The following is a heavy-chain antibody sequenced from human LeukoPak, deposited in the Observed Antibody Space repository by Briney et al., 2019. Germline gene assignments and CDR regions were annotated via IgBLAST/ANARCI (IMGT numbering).Heavy chain of an antibody. J-gene: IGHJ3*01. Sequence: KPGGSLRLSCAASGFTFSSYSMNWVRQAPGKGLEWVSSISSSNNYIYYADSVKGRFTISRDNAKNSLYLQMNSLRAEDTAVYYCARSKQQKEPGNVRAFDVWGQGTMVTVSS. V-gene: IGHV3-21*01. CDR2: ISSSNNYI. CDR1: GFTFSSYS. D-gene: IGHD3-10*02. CDR3: ARSKQQKEPGNVRAFDV.